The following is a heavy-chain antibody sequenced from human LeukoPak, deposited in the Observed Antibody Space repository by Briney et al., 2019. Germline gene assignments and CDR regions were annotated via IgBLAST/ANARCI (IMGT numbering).Heavy chain of an antibody. Sequence: PGGSLRLSCAASGSTVSSNHMSWVRQAPGKGLEWVPVIYSGGSTYSADSVKGRFIISRDNSKNTLYLQMNSLRAEDTAVYYCARDFFSQPTGSYGLGGQGTLVTVSS. CDR3: ARDFFSQPTGSYGL. CDR1: GSTVSSNH. V-gene: IGHV3-66*01. J-gene: IGHJ4*03. CDR2: IYSGGST. D-gene: IGHD1-26*01.